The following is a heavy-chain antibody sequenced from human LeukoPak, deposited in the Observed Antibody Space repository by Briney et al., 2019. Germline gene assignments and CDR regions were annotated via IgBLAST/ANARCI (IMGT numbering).Heavy chain of an antibody. V-gene: IGHV1-18*01. CDR1: GYTFTSYG. D-gene: IGHD5-24*01. CDR3: ARDQDGYSFDY. CDR2: ISAYNGNT. J-gene: IGHJ4*02. Sequence: ASVKVSCKASGYTFTSYGISWVRQAPGQGLEWMGWISAYNGNTNYAEKPQGRVTMTTDTSTSTAYMELRSLRSDDTAVYYCARDQDGYSFDYWGQGTLVTVSS.